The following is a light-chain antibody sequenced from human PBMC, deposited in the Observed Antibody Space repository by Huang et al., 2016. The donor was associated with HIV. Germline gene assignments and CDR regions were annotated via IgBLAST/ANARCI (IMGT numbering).Light chain of an antibody. V-gene: IGKV1-39*01. Sequence: DVQMTQSPPSVSASVEDRVTITCRASQSIRNDLNWYQQRPGEATKLLIYAASSLQSGVPSRFSGGGSGTDFALTISSLQPEDFATYYCHQSYNNPWTFGQGTKVESK. CDR1: QSIRND. J-gene: IGKJ1*01. CDR2: AAS. CDR3: HQSYNNPWT.